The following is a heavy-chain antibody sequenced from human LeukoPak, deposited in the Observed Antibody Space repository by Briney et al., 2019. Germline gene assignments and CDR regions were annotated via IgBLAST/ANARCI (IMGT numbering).Heavy chain of an antibody. V-gene: IGHV1-69*13. D-gene: IGHD2-2*02. CDR2: IIPIFGTA. Sequence: SVKVSCKASGFTFSSYAISWVRQAPGQGLEWMGGIIPIFGTANYAQKFQGRVTITADESTSAAYMELSSLRSEDTAVYYCARGIPQKFDYWGQGTLVTVSS. J-gene: IGHJ4*02. CDR3: ARGIPQKFDY. CDR1: GFTFSSYA.